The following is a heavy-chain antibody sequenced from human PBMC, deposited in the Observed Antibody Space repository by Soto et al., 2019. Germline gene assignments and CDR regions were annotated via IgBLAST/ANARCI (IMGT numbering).Heavy chain of an antibody. V-gene: IGHV1-18*01. CDR1: GYTFSNYG. J-gene: IGHJ5*02. Sequence: GASVKVSCKTSGYTFSNYGITWVRQAPGQPLEWLGWISLYSDGTNYAQKFQGRVSMTTDTSISTAYMELSRLRSDDTAVYYCFSGIAAAGPSWGVSNRFDPWGQGTLVTVSS. D-gene: IGHD6-13*01. CDR2: ISLYSDGT. CDR3: FSGIAAAGPSWGVSNRFDP.